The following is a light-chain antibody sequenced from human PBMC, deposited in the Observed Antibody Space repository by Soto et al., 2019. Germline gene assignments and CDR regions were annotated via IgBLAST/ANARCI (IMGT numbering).Light chain of an antibody. J-gene: IGLJ1*01. V-gene: IGLV2-14*03. CDR1: SSDVGAYNY. CDR2: EVS. Sequence: QSVLTQPASVSGSPGQSITISCTGTSSDVGAYNYVSWYQQHPGKAPRLMIYEVSNRPSGVSNRFSGSKSGNTASLTISGLHAEDEADYSCSSFTTSRIYVFGSGTKLTVL. CDR3: SSFTTSRIYV.